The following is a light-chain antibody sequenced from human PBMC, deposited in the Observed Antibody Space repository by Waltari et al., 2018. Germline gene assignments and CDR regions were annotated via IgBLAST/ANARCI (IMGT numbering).Light chain of an antibody. V-gene: IGKV3D-15*01. CDR3: QQSRQWPRRT. CDR2: YAN. J-gene: IGKJ2*01. CDR1: ESVGTD. Sequence: EIVMTQSPVTMSVSPGEGVTLSCTASESVGTDVAWYRQKPGQPPRLLIYYANARATGVPARISGSGSGTDFTLTISSLEPEDFAFYYCQQSRQWPRRTFGQGTKLEI.